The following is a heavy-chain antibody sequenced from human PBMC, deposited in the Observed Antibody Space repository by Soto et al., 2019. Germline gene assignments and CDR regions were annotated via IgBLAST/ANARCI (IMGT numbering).Heavy chain of an antibody. CDR3: AREVMVTAMVMWYFYL. Sequence: QVQLVESGGGVVQPGRSLRLSCAASGFTFSSYGMHWVRQAPGKGLEWVAVIWYDGSNKYYADSVKGRFTISRDNSKNALYLQMNRVRAEDTAVYYCAREVMVTAMVMWYFYLWVRCTLVTVAS. CDR2: IWYDGSNK. D-gene: IGHD2-21*02. V-gene: IGHV3-33*01. CDR1: GFTFSSYG. J-gene: IGHJ2*01.